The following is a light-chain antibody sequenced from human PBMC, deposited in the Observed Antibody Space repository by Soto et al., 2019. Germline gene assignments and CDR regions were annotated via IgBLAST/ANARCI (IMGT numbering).Light chain of an antibody. CDR3: SSYTSSSIV. J-gene: IGLJ1*01. CDR2: DVS. Sequence: ALTQPASVSWSPGQSITISCTGTSSDVGGYNYVSWYQQHPGKAPKLMIYDVSNRPSGVSNRFSGSKSGNTASLTISGLQAEDEADYYCSSYTSSSIVLGTGTKVTVL. V-gene: IGLV2-14*01. CDR1: SSDVGGYNY.